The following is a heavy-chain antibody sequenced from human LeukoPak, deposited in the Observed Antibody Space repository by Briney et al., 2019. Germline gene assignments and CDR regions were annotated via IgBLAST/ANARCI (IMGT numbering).Heavy chain of an antibody. V-gene: IGHV3-74*01. CDR2: ITNDGSST. CDR1: GLTFSSHW. D-gene: IGHD2-2*01. Sequence: PGGSLRLSCAASGLTFSSHWMHWVRQAPGKGLVWVSRITNDGSSTTYADSVKGRFTISRDNAKNSLYLQMNSLRAEDTALYYCAKDIDSTTAMGTFDIWGQGTMVTVSS. J-gene: IGHJ3*02. CDR3: AKDIDSTTAMGTFDI.